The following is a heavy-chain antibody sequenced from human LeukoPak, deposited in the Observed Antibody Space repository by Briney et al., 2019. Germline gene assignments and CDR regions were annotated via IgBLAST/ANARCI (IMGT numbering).Heavy chain of an antibody. CDR1: GGSISSSSYY. Sequence: PSGTLSLTCTVSGGSISSSSYYWGWIRQPPGKGLEWIGSIYYSGSTYYNPSLKSRVTISVDTSKNQFSLKLSSVTAADTAVYYCARLRITGTTAHFDYWGQGTLVTVSS. J-gene: IGHJ4*02. V-gene: IGHV4-39*01. CDR3: ARLRITGTTAHFDY. CDR2: IYYSGST. D-gene: IGHD1-14*01.